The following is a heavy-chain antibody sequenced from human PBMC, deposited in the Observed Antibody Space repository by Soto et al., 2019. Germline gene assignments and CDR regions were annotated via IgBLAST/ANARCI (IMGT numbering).Heavy chain of an antibody. D-gene: IGHD3-10*01. Sequence: PGGSMRLSWAASGLTFSSYWMHWVRQAQGKGLVWVSRINSDGSSTSYADSVKGRFTISRDNAKNTLYLQMNSLRAEDTAVYYWSRAINGVLWFGEQWDYFDYWGQGTLVTVSS. CDR3: SRAINGVLWFGEQWDYFDY. CDR1: GLTFSSYW. J-gene: IGHJ4*02. V-gene: IGHV3-74*01. CDR2: INSDGSST.